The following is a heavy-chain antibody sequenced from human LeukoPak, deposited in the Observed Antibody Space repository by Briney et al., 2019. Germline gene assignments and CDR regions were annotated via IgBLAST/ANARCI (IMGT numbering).Heavy chain of an antibody. Sequence: SETLSLTCTVSGGSISDYFWSWIRQPAGKGLEWIGRIYSSGSTLYNPSLKSRVTMSVDTSKNQFSLRLTSVTAAGTAVYYCARGPYCGNDCYFDSWGQGTLFTVSS. V-gene: IGHV4-4*07. CDR2: IYSSGST. J-gene: IGHJ4*02. D-gene: IGHD2-21*01. CDR1: GGSISDYF. CDR3: ARGPYCGNDCYFDS.